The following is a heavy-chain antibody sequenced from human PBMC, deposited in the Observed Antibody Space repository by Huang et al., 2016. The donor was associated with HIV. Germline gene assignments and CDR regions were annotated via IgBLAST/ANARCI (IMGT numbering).Heavy chain of an antibody. J-gene: IGHJ5*02. CDR3: ARDATKNPRGWFDP. Sequence: QVHLQQWGAGLLKSEETLSLTCAVYGGSLSGYYWSWLRQTPGKGLEWIGEINHLGSPNYNPSLKSRVSISMDGSKKQFSLKLRSISDADTAVYFCARDATKNPRGWFDPWGQGTLVTVSS. D-gene: IGHD3-10*01. CDR2: INHLGSP. CDR1: GGSLSGYY. V-gene: IGHV4-34*02.